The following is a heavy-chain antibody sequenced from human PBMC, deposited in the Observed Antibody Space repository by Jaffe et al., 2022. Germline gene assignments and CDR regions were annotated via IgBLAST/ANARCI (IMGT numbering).Heavy chain of an antibody. Sequence: QVQLVQSGAEVKKPGASVKVSCKASGYTFTSYAMHWVRQAPGQRLEWMGWINAGNGNTKYSQKFQGRVTITRDTSASTAYMELSSLRSEDTAVYYCARDIGDYGDYVEYYFDYWGQGTLVTVSS. D-gene: IGHD4-17*01. J-gene: IGHJ4*02. CDR1: GYTFTSYA. CDR2: INAGNGNT. CDR3: ARDIGDYGDYVEYYFDY. V-gene: IGHV1-3*01.